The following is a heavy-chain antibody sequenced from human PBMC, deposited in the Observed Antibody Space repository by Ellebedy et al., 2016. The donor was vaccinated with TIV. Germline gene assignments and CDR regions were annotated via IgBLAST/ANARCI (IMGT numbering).Heavy chain of an antibody. CDR3: ARIVIGTSDY. D-gene: IGHD1-1*01. CDR2: IYHSGST. J-gene: IGHJ4*02. CDR1: GYSISSGYY. V-gene: IGHV4-38-2*02. Sequence: SETLSLTXTVSGYSISSGYYWGWIRQPPGKGLEWIGSIYHSGSTYYNPSLKSRVTISVDTSKNQFSLKLSSVTAADTAVYYCARIVIGTSDYWGQGALVTVSS.